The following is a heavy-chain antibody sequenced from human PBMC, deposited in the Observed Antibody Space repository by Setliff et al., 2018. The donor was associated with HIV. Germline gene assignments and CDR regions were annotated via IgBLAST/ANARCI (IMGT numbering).Heavy chain of an antibody. CDR2: IYTTGST. D-gene: IGHD3-22*01. J-gene: IGHJ6*02. V-gene: IGHV4-61*02. CDR3: ARQDQYDDSGYYVGFYGMDV. Sequence: ASETLSLTCTVSGGSISSSSYYWTWIRQPAGKGLEWIGRIYTTGSTNYNPSLKSRVTISVDTSKNQFSLKLSSVTAADTAVYYCARQDQYDDSGYYVGFYGMDVWGQGTTVTVSS. CDR1: GGSISSSSYY.